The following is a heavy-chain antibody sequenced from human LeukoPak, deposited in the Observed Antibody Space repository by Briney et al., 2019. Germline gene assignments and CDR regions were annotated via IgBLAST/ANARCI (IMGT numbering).Heavy chain of an antibody. CDR3: TRDSDMVRGSSGTFDI. CDR2: IRSKAYGGTT. D-gene: IGHD3-10*01. Sequence: PGRSLRLSCTASGFTFGDYAMSWVRQAPGKGLEWVGFIRSKAYGGTTEYAASVKGRFTISRDDSKSIAYLQMHSLKTEDTAVYYCTRDSDMVRGSSGTFDIWGQGTMVTVSS. CDR1: GFTFGDYA. J-gene: IGHJ3*02. V-gene: IGHV3-49*04.